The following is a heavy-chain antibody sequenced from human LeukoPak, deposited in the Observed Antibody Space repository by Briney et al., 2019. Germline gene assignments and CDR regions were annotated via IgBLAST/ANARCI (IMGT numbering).Heavy chain of an antibody. Sequence: GESLKISCKVSGYTFTSYWIGWVRQMAGKGLEWMGIIYPGDSDTRYSPSFQGQVTISADKSISTAYLQWSSLKASDTAMYYCARHTDMRIPDYWGQGTLVTVSS. V-gene: IGHV5-51*01. CDR2: IYPGDSDT. CDR1: GYTFTSYW. CDR3: ARHTDMRIPDY. D-gene: IGHD3-16*01. J-gene: IGHJ4*02.